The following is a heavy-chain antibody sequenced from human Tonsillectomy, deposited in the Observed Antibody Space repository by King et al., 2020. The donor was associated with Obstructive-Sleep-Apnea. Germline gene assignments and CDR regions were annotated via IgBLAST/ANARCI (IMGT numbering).Heavy chain of an antibody. CDR3: ASNLPGYFDY. V-gene: IGHV4-39*07. D-gene: IGHD1-1*01. CDR2: IDYSGGT. Sequence: QLQESGPGLVKPSETLSLTCTVSGGSVSSSSYYWGWIRQPPGKGLEWIGRIDYSGGTYYNPSLKSRVTISLDTSKHQFSLKLSSVTAADTAVYYCASNLPGYFDYWGQGTLVTVSS. CDR1: GGSVSSSSYY. J-gene: IGHJ4*02.